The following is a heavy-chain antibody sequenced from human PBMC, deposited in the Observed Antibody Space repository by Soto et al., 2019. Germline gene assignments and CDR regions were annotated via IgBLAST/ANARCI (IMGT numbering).Heavy chain of an antibody. CDR1: GFTFSIYW. CDR2: INPDGRTT. J-gene: IGHJ4*02. V-gene: IGHV3-74*01. Sequence: GGSLRLSCAASGFTFSIYWMNWVRQAPGEGLVWVSLINPDGRTTTYADSVKGRFTVSRDDAKNTVYLQMNSLRVEDTAVYYCARDLKGSPDYWGQGTLVTVSS. CDR3: ARDLKGSPDY. D-gene: IGHD1-26*01.